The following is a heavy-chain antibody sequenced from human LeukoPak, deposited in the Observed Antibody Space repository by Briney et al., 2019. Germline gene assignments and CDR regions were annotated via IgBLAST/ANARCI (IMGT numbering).Heavy chain of an antibody. V-gene: IGHV3-74*01. CDR3: ARVVDTHFDY. CDR2: IKSDGSTT. Sequence: GGSLRLSCAASGITLSNVRMSWVRQAPGKGLVWVSRIKSDGSTTTYADSVKGRFTISRDNAKNTLYLQMNSLRAEDTAVYYCARVVDTHFDYWGQGTLVTVS. CDR1: GITLSNVR. D-gene: IGHD5-18*01. J-gene: IGHJ4*02.